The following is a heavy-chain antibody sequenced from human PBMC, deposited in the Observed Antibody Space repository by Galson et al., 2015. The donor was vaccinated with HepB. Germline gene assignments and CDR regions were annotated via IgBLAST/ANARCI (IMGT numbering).Heavy chain of an antibody. CDR1: GFSFSTYA. CDR3: AKAGNNYGFIWGTDY. CDR2: ISYDGSNK. Sequence: SLRLSCAASGFSFSTYAMDWVRQAPGKGLQWVSVISYDGSNKYYADSVKGRFTISRDNSKNTLYLQMNSLRAEDTAVYYCAKAGNNYGFIWGTDYWGQGTLVTVSS. J-gene: IGHJ4*02. D-gene: IGHD3-16*01. V-gene: IGHV3-30*01.